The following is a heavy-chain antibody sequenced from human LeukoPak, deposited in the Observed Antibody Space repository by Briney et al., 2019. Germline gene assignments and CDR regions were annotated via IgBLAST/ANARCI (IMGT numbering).Heavy chain of an antibody. J-gene: IGHJ4*02. D-gene: IGHD6-13*01. V-gene: IGHV1-46*01. CDR3: ARDTTSSSWSYGDFDY. CDR2: INPSGGST. CDR1: GFTFTSYY. Sequence: ASVKVSCKASGFTFTSYYMHWVRQAPGQGLEWMGIINPSGGSTSYAQKLQGRVTMTRDTSTSTVYMELSSLRSEDTAVYYCARDTTSSSWSYGDFDYWGQGTLVTVSS.